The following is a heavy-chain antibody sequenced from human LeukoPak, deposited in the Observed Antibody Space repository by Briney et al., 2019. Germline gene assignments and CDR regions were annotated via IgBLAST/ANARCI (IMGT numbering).Heavy chain of an antibody. CDR2: ISGSGGST. D-gene: IGHD3-22*01. CDR1: GFTFSSYA. V-gene: IGHV3-23*01. Sequence: GGSLRLSCAASGFTFSSYAMSWVRQAPGKGLEWVSAISGSGGSTYYADSVKGRFTISRDNSKNTLYLQMNSLRAEDTAVYYCARDSPKTGRRYYYYDSSGVSAFDIWGQGTMVTVSS. J-gene: IGHJ3*02. CDR3: ARDSPKTGRRYYYYDSSGVSAFDI.